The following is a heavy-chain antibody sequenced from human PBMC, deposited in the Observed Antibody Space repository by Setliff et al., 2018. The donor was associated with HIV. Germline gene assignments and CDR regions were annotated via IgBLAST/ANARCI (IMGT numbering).Heavy chain of an antibody. V-gene: IGHV4-4*08. CDR1: GGSISNYY. D-gene: IGHD3-22*01. Sequence: SETLSLTCTVSGGSISNYYWSWIRQPPGKGLEWIGYIYSSGTTDYNPSLKSRVTMSVDTSNSHFSLKLASVTAADTAVYYCARHYYTDPFDYWGQGTRVTVSS. J-gene: IGHJ4*02. CDR2: IYSSGTT. CDR3: ARHYYTDPFDY.